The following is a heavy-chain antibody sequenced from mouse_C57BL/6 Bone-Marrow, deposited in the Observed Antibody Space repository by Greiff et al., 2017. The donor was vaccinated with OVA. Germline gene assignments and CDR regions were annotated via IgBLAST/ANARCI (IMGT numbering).Heavy chain of an antibody. D-gene: IGHD1-1*01. CDR3: ARNYGSRDSFDY. Sequence: QVQLQQPGAELVMPGASVKLSCKASGYTFTSYWMHWVKQRPGQGLEWIGEIDPSDSYTNYNQKFKGKSTLTVDKSSSTAYMELRSLTSEDSAVYFCARNYGSRDSFDYWGQGTTLTVSS. CDR1: GYTFTSYW. J-gene: IGHJ2*01. V-gene: IGHV1-69*01. CDR2: IDPSDSYT.